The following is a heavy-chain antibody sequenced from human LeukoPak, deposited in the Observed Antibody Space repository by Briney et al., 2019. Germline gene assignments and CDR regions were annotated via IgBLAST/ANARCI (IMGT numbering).Heavy chain of an antibody. CDR1: GFTFRRYA. D-gene: IGHD4-11*01. J-gene: IGHJ3*02. V-gene: IGHV3-48*04. CDR3: ARDEADSRTFDI. CDR2: ISSSSSTI. Sequence: GGSLRLFFAVSGFTFRRYAMSWVREASGKGLEWVSYISSSSSTIYYADSVKGRFTISRDNAKNSLYLQMNSLRAEDTAVYYCARDEADSRTFDIWGQGTMVTVSS.